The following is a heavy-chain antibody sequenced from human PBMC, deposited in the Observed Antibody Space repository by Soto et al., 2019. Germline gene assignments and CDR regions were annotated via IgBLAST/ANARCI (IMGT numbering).Heavy chain of an antibody. J-gene: IGHJ4*02. CDR3: ASNRDGYNAPPNDY. D-gene: IGHD5-12*01. Sequence: PGGSLRLSCGVSGFTFSTYAMSWVRQAPGKGLEWVSLISASGGITYYADSVKGRFTISRDNSKNTMYLQMNSLRAEDTAEYYCASNRDGYNAPPNDYWGQGTLVTLSS. CDR1: GFTFSTYA. CDR2: ISASGGIT. V-gene: IGHV3-23*01.